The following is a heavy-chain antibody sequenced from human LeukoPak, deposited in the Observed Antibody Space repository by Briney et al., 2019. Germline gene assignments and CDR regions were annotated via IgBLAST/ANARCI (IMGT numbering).Heavy chain of an antibody. V-gene: IGHV1-2*02. CDR3: ARDETGGDYYDSSGYYLIHFDY. D-gene: IGHD3-22*01. J-gene: IGHJ4*02. CDR2: INPNSGGT. CDR1: GYTFTSYG. Sequence: ASVKVSCKASGYTFTSYGISWVRQAPGQGLEWMGWINPNSGGTNYAQKFQGRVTMTRDTSISTAYMELSRLRSDDTAVYYCARDETGGDYYDSSGYYLIHFDYWGQGTLVTVSS.